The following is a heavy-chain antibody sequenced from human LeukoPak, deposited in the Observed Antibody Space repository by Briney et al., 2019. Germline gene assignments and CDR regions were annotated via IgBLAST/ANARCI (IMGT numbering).Heavy chain of an antibody. D-gene: IGHD2-15*01. V-gene: IGHV4-34*01. Sequence: SETLSLTCAVYGGSFSGYYWSWIRQPPGKGLEWIGEINHSGSTNYNPSLKSRVTISVDTSKNQFSRRLSCVTAADTAVYYCARRGRSYYFDYWGQGTLVTVSS. CDR2: INHSGST. CDR1: GGSFSGYY. CDR3: ARRGRSYYFDY. J-gene: IGHJ4*02.